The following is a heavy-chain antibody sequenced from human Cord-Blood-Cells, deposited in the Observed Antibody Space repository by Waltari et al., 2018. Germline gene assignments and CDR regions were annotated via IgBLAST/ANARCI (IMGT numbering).Heavy chain of an antibody. D-gene: IGHD5-18*01. J-gene: IGHJ4*01. CDR3: XXAPYVDTAMXDY. V-gene: IGHV1-46*01. Sequence: QVQLVQSGAEVKKPGASVXVSCKAXGYTXXSYYXHWVXXAPGQGLEWMGIINPSGGSTSYAXXFQGRVTMTRDTSTSTVYMELXSLRSEDTAVYYXXXAPYVDTAMXDYWGXGTLVTXXS. CDR1: GYTXXSYY. CDR2: INPSGGST.